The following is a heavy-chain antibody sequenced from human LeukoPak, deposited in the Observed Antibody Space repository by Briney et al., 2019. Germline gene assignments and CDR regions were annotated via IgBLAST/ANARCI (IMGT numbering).Heavy chain of an antibody. CDR2: IKSGGSSI. Sequence: GGSLRLSCATSGFTFGFYEMNWVRQAPGKGLEWVSYIKSGGSSIYYADSVRGRFTISRDNAKNSLSLQVNSLRAEDTAVYYCARSRSGYYEDYWGQGTLVTVSS. CDR1: GFTFGFYE. V-gene: IGHV3-48*03. D-gene: IGHD3-22*01. J-gene: IGHJ4*02. CDR3: ARSRSGYYEDY.